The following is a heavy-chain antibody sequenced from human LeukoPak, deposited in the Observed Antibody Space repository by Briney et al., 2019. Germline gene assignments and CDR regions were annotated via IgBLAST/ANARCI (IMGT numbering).Heavy chain of an antibody. V-gene: IGHV3-48*01. CDR3: ARHPPGYYYDSSGYYHETDY. CDR1: GFTFSSYS. J-gene: IGHJ4*02. Sequence: PGGSLRLSCAASGFTFSSYSMNWVRQAPGKGLEWVSYISSSSSTIYYADSVKGRFTISRDNAKNSLYLQMNSLRAEDTAVYYCARHPPGYYYDSSGYYHETDYWGQGTLVTVSS. CDR2: ISSSSSTI. D-gene: IGHD3-22*01.